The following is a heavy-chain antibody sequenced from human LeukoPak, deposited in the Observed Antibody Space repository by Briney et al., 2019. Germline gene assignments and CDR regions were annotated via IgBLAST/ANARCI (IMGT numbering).Heavy chain of an antibody. CDR3: ARDVLDYYDRSDYVT. D-gene: IGHD3-22*01. Sequence: SVKVSCKDSGGTFSNYAISWVRQAPGQGLEWMGGIIPMFGAANYAQKFQGRVTIIADKSTSTAYMELSSLKSEDTAVYYCARDVLDYYDRSDYVTWGQGTLVTVSS. V-gene: IGHV1-69*06. CDR1: GGTFSNYA. J-gene: IGHJ4*02. CDR2: IIPMFGAA.